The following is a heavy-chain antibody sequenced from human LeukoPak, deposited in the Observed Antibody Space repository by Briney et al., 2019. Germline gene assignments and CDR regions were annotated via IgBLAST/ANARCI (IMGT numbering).Heavy chain of an antibody. V-gene: IGHV4-4*07. D-gene: IGHD1-7*01. CDR1: GASISSYY. Sequence: SETLSLTCTVSGASISSYYWSWIRQPAGKALEWIGRIYVTGSTTYNPSLESRVTMSLDTSKNHFSLKLRSVTAADSAVYYCARDSGTTGEVKFDPWGQGTLVTVSS. J-gene: IGHJ5*02. CDR2: IYVTGST. CDR3: ARDSGTTGEVKFDP.